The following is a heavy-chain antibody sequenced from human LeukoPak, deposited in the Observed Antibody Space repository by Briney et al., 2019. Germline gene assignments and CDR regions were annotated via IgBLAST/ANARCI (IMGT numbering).Heavy chain of an antibody. Sequence: PSESLCLTPAENSGSVSGAYWSCSPPRPGKRLVWIGEINHSGITNYNPSLKSRVTISVGTSKNQFSLKLSSVTAADTAVYYCARGLGWGLLDYWGQGTLVTVSS. D-gene: IGHD4-23*01. J-gene: IGHJ4*02. CDR1: SGSVSGAY. CDR2: INHSGIT. CDR3: ARGLGWGLLDY. V-gene: IGHV4-34*01.